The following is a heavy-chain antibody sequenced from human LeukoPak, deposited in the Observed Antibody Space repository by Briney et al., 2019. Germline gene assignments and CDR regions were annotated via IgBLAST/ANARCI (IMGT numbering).Heavy chain of an antibody. V-gene: IGHV3-7*01. CDR1: GYTVSSNY. Sequence: GGSLRLSCAASGYTVSSNYMSWVRQAPGKGLEWVANIKQDGSEKYYVDSVKGRFTISRDNAKSSLYLQMNSLRAEDTAVYYCARDWDYYDSSGPVDYFDYWGQGTLLTVSS. D-gene: IGHD3-22*01. CDR2: IKQDGSEK. J-gene: IGHJ4*02. CDR3: ARDWDYYDSSGPVDYFDY.